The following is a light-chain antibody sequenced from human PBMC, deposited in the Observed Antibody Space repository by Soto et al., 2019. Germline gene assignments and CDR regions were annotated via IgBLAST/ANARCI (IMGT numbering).Light chain of an antibody. V-gene: IGLV1-40*01. CDR2: VNS. Sequence: QPVLTQPPSVSGAPGQRVTISCTGSSSNIGASYDVNWYQQLPGTAPKLLIYVNSNRPSGVPDRFSGSKSGTSASLAITGLQAEDEANYYCQSYDSSLSAVVFGGGTKVTVL. J-gene: IGLJ2*01. CDR1: SSNIGASYD. CDR3: QSYDSSLSAVV.